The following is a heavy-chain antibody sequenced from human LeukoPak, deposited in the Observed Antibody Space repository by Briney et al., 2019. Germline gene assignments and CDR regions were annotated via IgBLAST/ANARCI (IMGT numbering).Heavy chain of an antibody. Sequence: GGPLRLSCGASGFAFSSYSMNWVRQAPGKGLEGGSSIRSRSVFKYYADQVKGRFPISRDNAKNSLYLQMSRLRAEGTAVYYCASEYQQPLDYWGQGALVTVSS. V-gene: IGHV3-21*01. D-gene: IGHD2-2*01. CDR1: GFAFSSYS. CDR3: ASEYQQPLDY. CDR2: IRSRSVFK. J-gene: IGHJ4*02.